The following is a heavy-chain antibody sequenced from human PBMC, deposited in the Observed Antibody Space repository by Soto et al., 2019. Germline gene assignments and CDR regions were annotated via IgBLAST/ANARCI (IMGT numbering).Heavy chain of an antibody. Sequence: ASVKVSCKASGDTFTSYDINWVRQATGQGLEWMGWMSANNGNTDYAQKLQGRVTMTTDTSTSTAYMELRSLRSDDTAVYYCARGYYGSGSYYNNDAFDIWGQGTMVTVSS. V-gene: IGHV1-18*01. CDR2: MSANNGNT. J-gene: IGHJ3*02. CDR3: ARGYYGSGSYYNNDAFDI. D-gene: IGHD3-10*01. CDR1: GDTFTSYD.